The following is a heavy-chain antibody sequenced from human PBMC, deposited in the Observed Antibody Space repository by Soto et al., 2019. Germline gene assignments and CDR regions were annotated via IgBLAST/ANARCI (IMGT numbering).Heavy chain of an antibody. Sequence: HPGGSLRLSCAASGFTFSYFWMSWVRQAPGKGLEWVAIIKQDGSEKYYVDSVKGRFTISRDNANNTLYLQMNSLRAEDTAVYYCRLLVAAQPFDYWGQGTLVTVSS. J-gene: IGHJ4*02. D-gene: IGHD2-15*01. V-gene: IGHV3-7*01. CDR3: RLLVAAQPFDY. CDR2: IKQDGSEK. CDR1: GFTFSYFW.